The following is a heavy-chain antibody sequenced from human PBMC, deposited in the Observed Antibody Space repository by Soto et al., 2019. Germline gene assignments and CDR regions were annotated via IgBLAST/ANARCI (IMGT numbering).Heavy chain of an antibody. V-gene: IGHV3-30*18. Sequence: GALRLSCAASGFTFSSYGMHWVRQAPGKGLEWVAVISYDGSNKYYADSVKGRFTISRDNSKNTLYLQMNSLRAEDTAVYYCAKGDYDILTGTNWFDPWGQGTLVTVSS. CDR3: AKGDYDILTGTNWFDP. CDR2: ISYDGSNK. J-gene: IGHJ5*02. CDR1: GFTFSSYG. D-gene: IGHD3-9*01.